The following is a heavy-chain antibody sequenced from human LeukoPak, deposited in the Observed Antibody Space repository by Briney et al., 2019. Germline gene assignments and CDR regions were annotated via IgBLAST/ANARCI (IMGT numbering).Heavy chain of an antibody. V-gene: IGHV3-48*03. Sequence: GGSLRLSCAASGFTFSSYEMNWVRQAPGKGLEWVSYISSSGSTIYYADSVKGRFTISRDNAKNSLYLQMNSLRAEDTAVYYCARDDQYVNTIYYLDYWGQGTLVTVSS. CDR2: ISSSGSTI. D-gene: IGHD3-10*01. J-gene: IGHJ4*02. CDR3: ARDDQYVNTIYYLDY. CDR1: GFTFSSYE.